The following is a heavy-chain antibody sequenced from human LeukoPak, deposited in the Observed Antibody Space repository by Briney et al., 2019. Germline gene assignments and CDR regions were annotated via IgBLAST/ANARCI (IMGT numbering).Heavy chain of an antibody. D-gene: IGHD3-10*01. Sequence: TGGSLRLSCAASGFTFSIYWMNWVRRAPGKGLEWVANIKRDGNEKNYVDSVRGRFSISRDNAKNSLYLQMDSLRAEDTAVYYCAKEGAYPIITYDSWGQGALVTVSS. J-gene: IGHJ5*01. V-gene: IGHV3-7*01. CDR1: GFTFSIYW. CDR2: IKRDGNEK. CDR3: AKEGAYPIITYDS.